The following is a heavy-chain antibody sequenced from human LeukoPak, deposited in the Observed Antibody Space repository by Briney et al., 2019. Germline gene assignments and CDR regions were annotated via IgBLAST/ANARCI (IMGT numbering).Heavy chain of an antibody. CDR1: GFTFGDYA. D-gene: IGHD5-18*01. CDR2: IRSKAYGGTT. J-gene: IGHJ4*02. Sequence: GGSLRLSCTASGFTFGDYAMSWFRQAPGKGLEWVGFIRSKAYGGTTEYAASVKGRFTISRDDSKSIAYLQMNSLKTEDTAAYYCTRDRGHRGYRKFDYWGQGTLVTVSS. V-gene: IGHV3-49*03. CDR3: TRDRGHRGYRKFDY.